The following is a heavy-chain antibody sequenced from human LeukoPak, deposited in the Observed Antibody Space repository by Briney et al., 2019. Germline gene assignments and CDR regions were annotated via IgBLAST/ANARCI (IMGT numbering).Heavy chain of an antibody. D-gene: IGHD6-13*01. Sequence: SEALSLTCALHGGTFSGYHWSRLRQPQGKGLEYLGEINHRGSTNYSPSLKSRVTISVDTSKNQFPLKLSSVTAADTAVYSCARGAPGLRHIAAAGKPLWIGFDPWGQGTLVTVSS. J-gene: IGHJ5*02. CDR1: GGTFSGYH. CDR3: ARGAPGLRHIAAAGKPLWIGFDP. V-gene: IGHV4-34*01. CDR2: INHRGST.